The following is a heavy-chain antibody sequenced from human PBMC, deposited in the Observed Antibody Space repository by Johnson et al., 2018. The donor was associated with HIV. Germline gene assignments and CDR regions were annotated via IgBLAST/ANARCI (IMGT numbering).Heavy chain of an antibody. V-gene: IGHV3-7*01. CDR2: IKQDGSEK. CDR1: RFTFSTYW. D-gene: IGHD4-11*01. Sequence: VHLVESGGGLVQPGGSLRLSCAASRFTFSTYWMTWVRQAPGKGLEWVANIKQDGSEKYYVDSVKGRFTISKDNAKNSLYLQMNSLRAEDTAVYYCAKILSSRYAVTTLADDAFDIWGQGTMVTVSS. CDR3: AKILSSRYAVTTLADDAFDI. J-gene: IGHJ3*02.